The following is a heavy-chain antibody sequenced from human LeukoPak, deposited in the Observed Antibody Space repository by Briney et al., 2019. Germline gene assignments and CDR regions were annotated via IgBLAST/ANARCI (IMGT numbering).Heavy chain of an antibody. CDR2: IYPGDSNT. CDR3: ARTDCSSTSCYSRFDP. D-gene: IGHD2-2*02. Sequence: GESLKISCKGSGYSFTSYWIGWVRQMPGKGLEWMGIIYPGDSNTRYSPSFQGQVTISADKSISTAYLQWSSLKASDTAMYYCARTDCSSTSCYSRFDPWGQGTLVTVSS. CDR1: GYSFTSYW. V-gene: IGHV5-51*01. J-gene: IGHJ5*02.